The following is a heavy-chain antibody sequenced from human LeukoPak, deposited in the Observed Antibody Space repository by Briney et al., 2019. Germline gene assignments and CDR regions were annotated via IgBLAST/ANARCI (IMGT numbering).Heavy chain of an antibody. CDR3: TREGGWYPPDY. D-gene: IGHD6-19*01. V-gene: IGHV3-49*04. J-gene: IGHJ4*02. CDR2: IRSKAYGGTT. CDR1: GFTFSSYE. Sequence: SLRLSCAASGFTFSSYEMNWVRQAPGKGLEWVGFIRSKAYGGTTEYAASVKGRFTISGDDSKSIAYLQLNSLKTEDTAVYYCTREGGWYPPDYWGQGTLVTVSS.